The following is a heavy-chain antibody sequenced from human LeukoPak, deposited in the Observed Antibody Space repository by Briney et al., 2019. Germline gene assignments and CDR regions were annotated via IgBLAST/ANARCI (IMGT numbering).Heavy chain of an antibody. V-gene: IGHV4-34*01. CDR2: INHSGST. J-gene: IGHJ4*02. CDR3: ARGQAYYDFWSGHSSPDY. CDR1: GGSFSGYY. D-gene: IGHD3-3*01. Sequence: PSETLSLACAVYGGSFSGYYWSWIRQPPGKGLEWIGEINHSGSTNYNPSLKIRVTISVDTSKNQFSLKLSSVTAADTAVYYCARGQAYYDFWSGHSSPDYWGQGTLVTVSS.